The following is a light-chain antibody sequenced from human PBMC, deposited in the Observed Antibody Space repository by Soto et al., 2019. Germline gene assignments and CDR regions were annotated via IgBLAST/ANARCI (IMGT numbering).Light chain of an antibody. V-gene: IGLV2-14*01. J-gene: IGLJ1*01. Sequence: SVLTQPATVTGYTGLSTAFSCNKTSRDVGGYNYVSWYQQHPGKAPKLMIYDVRNRPSGVSNRFSGSKSVNTASLTISGLQAEDKTDYYCSSYTTISTYVFVTGTKVTVL. CDR1: SRDVGGYNY. CDR3: SSYTTISTYV. CDR2: DVR.